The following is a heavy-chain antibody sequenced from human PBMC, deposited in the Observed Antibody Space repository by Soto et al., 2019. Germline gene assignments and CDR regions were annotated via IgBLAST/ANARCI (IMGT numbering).Heavy chain of an antibody. CDR1: GLTFSRYA. D-gene: IGHD2-15*01. CDR2: MWNDGTEK. V-gene: IGHV3-33*08. Sequence: GGSLRLSCGVSGLTFSRYAIHWVRQAPGEGLEWVALMWNDGTEKYYADSVKGRFTISRDNSKNTVYLQMNSLRAEDTAVYFCGREDLGGSGLDAFDIWGQGTTVTVSS. CDR3: GREDLGGSGLDAFDI. J-gene: IGHJ3*02.